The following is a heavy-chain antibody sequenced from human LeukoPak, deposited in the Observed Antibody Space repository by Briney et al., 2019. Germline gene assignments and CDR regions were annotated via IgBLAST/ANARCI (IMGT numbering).Heavy chain of an antibody. CDR1: GYSFTSYW. CDR2: IYSGDSDT. D-gene: IGHD6-13*01. CDR3: ARHDDSGYSPLMT. Sequence: GESLKISCKGSGYSFTSYWIGWGRQMPGKGLERRGIIYSGDSDTRYSPSFQGQVTISADKSISTAYLQWSSLKGSDPGMYYCARHDDSGYSPLMTWGQGTLVTVSS. J-gene: IGHJ5*02. V-gene: IGHV5-51*01.